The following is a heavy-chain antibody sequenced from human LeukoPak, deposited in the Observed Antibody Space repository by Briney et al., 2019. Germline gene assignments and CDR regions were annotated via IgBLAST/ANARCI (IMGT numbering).Heavy chain of an antibody. Sequence: PGGSLRLSCAASGFTVSSNYMSWVRQAPGKGLEGVSVIEGGGSTYYADSVNGRFTISRDNSTTTLYLHMNRLRAEDTAVYYCARDQVLSSSYKSYYYSMDVWGKGTTVTVSS. D-gene: IGHD6-6*01. V-gene: IGHV3-66*02. J-gene: IGHJ6*03. CDR2: IEGGGST. CDR3: ARDQVLSSSYKSYYYSMDV. CDR1: GFTVSSNY.